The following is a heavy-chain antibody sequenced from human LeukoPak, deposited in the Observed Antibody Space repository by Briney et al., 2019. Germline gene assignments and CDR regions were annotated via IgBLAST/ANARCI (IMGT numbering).Heavy chain of an antibody. D-gene: IGHD1-1*01. CDR1: GFTFSNNA. Sequence: GGSLRLSCEASGFTFSNNAMNWARQAPGKGLEWVSPVRGSGTYTYYADSVKGRFTVPRENSKSTVYLQMNSLRVEDTAIYYCARDERAAFDSWGQGTLVTVSS. J-gene: IGHJ4*02. V-gene: IGHV3-23*01. CDR2: VRGSGTYT. CDR3: ARDERAAFDS.